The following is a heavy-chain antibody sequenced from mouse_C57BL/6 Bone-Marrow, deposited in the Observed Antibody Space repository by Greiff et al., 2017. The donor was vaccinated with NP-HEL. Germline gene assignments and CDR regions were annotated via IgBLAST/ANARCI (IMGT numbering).Heavy chain of an antibody. D-gene: IGHD2-3*01. CDR1: GYTFTDYY. Sequence: VQLQQSGPELVKPGASVKISCKASGYTFTDYYMNWVKQSHGKSLEWIGDINPNNGGTSYNQKFKGKATLTVDKSSSTAYMELRSLTSEDSAVYYCAREGWLPRYWCFDVWGTGTTVTVSS. V-gene: IGHV1-26*01. CDR3: AREGWLPRYWCFDV. J-gene: IGHJ1*03. CDR2: INPNNGGT.